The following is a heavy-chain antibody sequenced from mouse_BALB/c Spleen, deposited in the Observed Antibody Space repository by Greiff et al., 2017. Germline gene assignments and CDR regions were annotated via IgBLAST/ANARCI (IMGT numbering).Heavy chain of an antibody. CDR2: INPSNGGT. D-gene: IGHD1-1*01. J-gene: IGHJ4*01. Sequence: QVQLQQSGAELVKPGASVKLSCKASGYTFTSYYMYWVKQRPGQGLEWIGEINPSNGGTNFNEKFKSKATLTVDKSSSTAYMQLSSLTSEDSAVYYCTRSGYYGSRRAMDYWGQGTSVTVSS. CDR1: GYTFTSYY. CDR3: TRSGYYGSRRAMDY. V-gene: IGHV1S81*02.